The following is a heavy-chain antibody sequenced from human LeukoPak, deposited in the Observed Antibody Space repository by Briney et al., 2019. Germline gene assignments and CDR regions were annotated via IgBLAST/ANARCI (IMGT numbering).Heavy chain of an antibody. CDR1: GYTFTGYY. D-gene: IGHD6-19*01. CDR3: ASIAVAGDAFDI. J-gene: IGHJ3*02. CDR2: MNPNSGNT. V-gene: IGHV1-8*03. Sequence: ASVKVSCNTFGYTFTGYYMHWVRQAPGQGLEWMGWMNPNSGNTGYAQKFQGRVTITRNTSISTAYMELSSLRSEDTAVYYCASIAVAGDAFDIWGQGTMVTVSS.